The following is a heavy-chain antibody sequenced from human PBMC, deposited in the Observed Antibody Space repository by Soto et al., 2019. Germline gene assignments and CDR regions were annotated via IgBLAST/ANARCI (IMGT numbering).Heavy chain of an antibody. CDR2: ISSTTNYI. V-gene: IGHV3-21*06. CDR1: VFTCTSYS. J-gene: IGHJ4*02. CDR3: ARESEDLTSNFDY. Sequence: WWSLRLSCSASVFTCTSYSMNWCRQAPGKGLEWVSSISSTTNYIYYGDSMKGRFTISRDNAKNSLYLEMNSLRAEDTAVYYCARESEDLTSNFDYWGQGTLVTVSS.